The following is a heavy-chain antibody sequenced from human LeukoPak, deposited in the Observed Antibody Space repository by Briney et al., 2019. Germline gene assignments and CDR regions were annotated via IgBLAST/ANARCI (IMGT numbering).Heavy chain of an antibody. J-gene: IGHJ5*02. Sequence: ASVKVSCKASGYTFTGYYMHWVRQAPGQGLEWMGWINPNSGSTNYAQKFQGRVTMTRDTSISTAYMELSRLRSDDTAVYYCARDSVYCSSTSCYLYNWFDPWGQGTLVTVSS. D-gene: IGHD2-2*01. CDR2: INPNSGST. V-gene: IGHV1-2*02. CDR3: ARDSVYCSSTSCYLYNWFDP. CDR1: GYTFTGYY.